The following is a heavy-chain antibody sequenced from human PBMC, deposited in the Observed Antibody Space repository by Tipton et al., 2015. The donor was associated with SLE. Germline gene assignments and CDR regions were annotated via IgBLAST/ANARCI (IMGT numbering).Heavy chain of an antibody. D-gene: IGHD3-10*01. CDR1: GGSINSYTYY. CDR2: IYYGGTT. J-gene: IGHJ4*02. Sequence: TLSLTCTVSGGSINSYTYYWGWIRQPPGKGLEWIGSIYYGGTTNYNPSLKSRAAISVDTSKNQFSLKLSSVTAADTAVYYCVRAKGSGSYSSGQFDSWGQGSLVTVSS. CDR3: VRAKGSGSYSSGQFDS. V-gene: IGHV4-39*07.